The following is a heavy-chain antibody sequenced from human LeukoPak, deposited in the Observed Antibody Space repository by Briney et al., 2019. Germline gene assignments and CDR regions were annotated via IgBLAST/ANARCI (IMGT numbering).Heavy chain of an antibody. V-gene: IGHV3-23*01. CDR1: GFTFSSYS. J-gene: IGHJ6*02. D-gene: IGHD5-24*01. CDR2: ISASGGDT. CDR3: AKACLKATTPGRGMDV. Sequence: GGSLRLSCAASGFTFSSYSMSWVRQAPGKGLEWVSGISASGGDTYYADSMKGRFTISRDNSKNTLYLQMNSLRAEHTAVYFCAKACLKATTPGRGMDVWGQGTTVTVSS.